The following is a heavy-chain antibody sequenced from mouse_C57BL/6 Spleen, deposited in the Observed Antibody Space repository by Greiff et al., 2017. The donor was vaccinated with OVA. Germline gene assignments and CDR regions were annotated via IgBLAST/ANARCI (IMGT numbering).Heavy chain of an antibody. CDR1: GFTFTDYY. CDR2: IRNKANGYTT. D-gene: IGHD1-1*01. V-gene: IGHV7-3*01. CDR3: ARYSYYYGSSYAYYFDY. Sequence: EVQLVESGGGLVQPGGSLSLSCAASGFTFTDYYMSWVRQPPGKALEWLGFIRNKANGYTTESSASVKGRFTISRDNSQSILYLQMNDLRAEDSATYYCARYSYYYGSSYAYYFDYWGQGTTLTVSS. J-gene: IGHJ2*01.